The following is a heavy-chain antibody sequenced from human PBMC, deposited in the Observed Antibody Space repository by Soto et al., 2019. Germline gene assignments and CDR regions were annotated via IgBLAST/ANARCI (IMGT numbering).Heavy chain of an antibody. V-gene: IGHV3-23*05. CDR3: AKGANYYGIFEY. CDR1: GFPFQTYA. J-gene: IGHJ4*02. D-gene: IGHD3-22*01. CDR2: INPSSSNT. Sequence: EVQLLESGGGLVQPGGSPRLSCAASGFPFQTYAMSWVRQAPGKGLEWVSTINPSSSNTYYPDSVKGRFTISRDNSKDTLYLQMDSLRADDTAVYYCAKGANYYGIFEYWGQGILVTVSS.